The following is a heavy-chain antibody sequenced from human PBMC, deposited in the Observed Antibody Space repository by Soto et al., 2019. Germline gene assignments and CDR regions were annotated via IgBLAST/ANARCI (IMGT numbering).Heavy chain of an antibody. CDR2: ISLYSDGT. J-gene: IGHJ5*02. Sequence: VASVKVSCKTSGYTFSNYGITWVRQAPGQPLEWLGWISLYSDGTNYAQKFQGRVSMTTDTSTTTAYMELRSLRSDDTAVYYCARLAPAAEAWFGTWGQGTLATVSS. CDR1: GYTFSNYG. CDR3: ARLAPAAEAWFGT. D-gene: IGHD2-2*01. V-gene: IGHV1-18*01.